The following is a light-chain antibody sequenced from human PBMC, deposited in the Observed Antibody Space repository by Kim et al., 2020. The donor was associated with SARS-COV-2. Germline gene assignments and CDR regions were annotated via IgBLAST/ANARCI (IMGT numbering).Light chain of an antibody. CDR2: GAS. CDR1: QSVCRH. CDR3: PQYALFLHAFLPVT. J-gene: IGKJ5*01. V-gene: IGKV3-15*01. Sequence: SGSPGEGVSLSCRAVQSVCRHLAWYRQVPGQPPRLLCYGASTMAIGIPARFSGSGSGTDFTLTFSCLQSAAFAIYYSPQYALFLHAFLPVT.